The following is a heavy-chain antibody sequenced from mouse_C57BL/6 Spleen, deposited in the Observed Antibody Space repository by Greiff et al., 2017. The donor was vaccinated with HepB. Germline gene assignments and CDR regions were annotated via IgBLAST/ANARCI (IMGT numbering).Heavy chain of an antibody. CDR2: ISNLAYSI. Sequence: EVMLVESGGGLVQPGGSLKLSCAASGFTFSDYGMAWVRQAPRKGPEWVAFISNLAYSIYYADTVTGRFTISRENAKNTLYLEMSSLRSEDTAMYYCARGITTVVDWYFDVWGTGTTVTVSS. D-gene: IGHD1-1*01. V-gene: IGHV5-15*01. CDR1: GFTFSDYG. J-gene: IGHJ1*03. CDR3: ARGITTVVDWYFDV.